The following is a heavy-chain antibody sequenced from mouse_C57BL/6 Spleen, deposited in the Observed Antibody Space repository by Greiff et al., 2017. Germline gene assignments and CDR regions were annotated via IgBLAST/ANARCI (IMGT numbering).Heavy chain of an antibody. CDR3: ARGTTVVAPYWYFDG. CDR2: FHPYNDDT. CDR1: GYTFTTYP. J-gene: IGHJ1*03. D-gene: IGHD1-1*01. V-gene: IGHV1-47*01. Sequence: QVQLKESGAELVKPGASVKMSCKASGYTFTTYPIEWMKQNHGKSLEWIGNFHPYNDDTKYNEKFKGKATLTVEKSSSTVYLELSRLTSDDSAVYYCARGTTVVAPYWYFDGWGTGTTVTVSS.